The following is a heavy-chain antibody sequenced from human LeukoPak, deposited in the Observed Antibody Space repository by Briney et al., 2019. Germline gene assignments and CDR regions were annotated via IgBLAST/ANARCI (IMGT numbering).Heavy chain of an antibody. CDR3: ARDFSAAFDI. J-gene: IGHJ3*02. D-gene: IGHD2/OR15-2a*01. Sequence: SQTLSLTCTVSGGSISSGGYYWSWIRQPPGKGLEWIGYIYHSGSTYYNPSLKSRVTISVDTPKNQFSLKLSSVTAADTAVYYCARDFSAAFDIWGQGTMVTVSS. CDR1: GGSISSGGYY. CDR2: IYHSGST. V-gene: IGHV4-30-2*01.